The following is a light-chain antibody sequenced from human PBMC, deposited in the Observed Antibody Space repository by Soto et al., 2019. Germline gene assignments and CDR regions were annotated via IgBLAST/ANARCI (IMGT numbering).Light chain of an antibody. CDR2: GTS. CDR3: QQYFISRT. J-gene: IGKJ1*01. Sequence: EIVLTQSPGTLSLSPGERATLSCRASQSVSSRFLAWYQQKPGQAPRLVIHGTSTRATGIPDRFSGSGSGTDFTLTLSRLEPEDFAVYYCQQYFISRTFGQGTKVDIK. CDR1: QSVSSRF. V-gene: IGKV3-20*01.